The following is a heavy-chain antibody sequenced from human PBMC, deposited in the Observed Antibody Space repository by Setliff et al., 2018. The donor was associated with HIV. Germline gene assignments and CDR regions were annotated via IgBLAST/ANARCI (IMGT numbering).Heavy chain of an antibody. CDR2: ISSNGGNT. Sequence: PGGSLRLSCAASGFTFSSYAMHWVRQAPGKGLEYVSSISSNGGNTYYASSLKGRFTISRDNSKNTLYLQMGSLRAEDMAVYYCASIRVVDNFWSGYYNFDYYMDVWGKGTTVTVSS. V-gene: IGHV3-64*01. CDR3: ASIRVVDNFWSGYYNFDYYMDV. CDR1: GFTFSSYA. D-gene: IGHD3-3*01. J-gene: IGHJ6*03.